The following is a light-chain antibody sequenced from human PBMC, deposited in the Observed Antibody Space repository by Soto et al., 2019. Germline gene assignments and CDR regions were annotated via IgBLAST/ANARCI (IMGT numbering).Light chain of an antibody. J-gene: IGKJ4*01. CDR3: QRTYSAPPA. Sequence: DIQLTQSPSSLSASVGDRVTITCRVSQVISSYLSWYRQKPGKVPKLLMYSASNLQSGVPCRLGGSGYGTDFTLTSSSLQPGDVATFYGQRTYSAPPAFGGGTKVEIK. CDR2: SAS. CDR1: QVISSY. V-gene: IGKV1-27*01.